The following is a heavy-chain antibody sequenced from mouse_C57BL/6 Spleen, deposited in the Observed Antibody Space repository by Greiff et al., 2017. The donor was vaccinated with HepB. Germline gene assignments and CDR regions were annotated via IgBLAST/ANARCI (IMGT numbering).Heavy chain of an antibody. D-gene: IGHD1-1*01. CDR1: GYTFTSYW. CDR2: IHTNSGST. V-gene: IGHV1-64*01. Sequence: VQLQQPGAELVKPVASVKLSCKASGYTFTSYWMHWVKQRPGQGLEWIGMIHTNSGSTNYNAKFKSKATLTVDKSSSTAYMPLSSLTSEDSAVYYGARTITTVVAPYIDYWGQGTTLTVSS. CDR3: ARTITTVVAPYIDY. J-gene: IGHJ2*01.